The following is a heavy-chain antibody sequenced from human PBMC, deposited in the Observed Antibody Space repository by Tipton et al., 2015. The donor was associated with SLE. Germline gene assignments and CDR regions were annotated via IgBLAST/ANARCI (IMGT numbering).Heavy chain of an antibody. J-gene: IGHJ3*02. V-gene: IGHV4-34*01. D-gene: IGHD3-22*01. CDR2: INYSGSA. CDR3: ARGVAHYFDLGTFDI. CDR1: RGSFSGYH. Sequence: TLSLTCTIYRGSFSGYHWNWIRQTPEKGLEWIGEINYSGSANYNPSLKSRVTILMGMSKNLLSLELSSVTAADTAVYYCARGVAHYFDLGTFDIWGQGTVVTVSS.